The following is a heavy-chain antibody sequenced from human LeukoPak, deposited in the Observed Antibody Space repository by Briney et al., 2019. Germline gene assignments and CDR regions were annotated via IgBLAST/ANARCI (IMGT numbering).Heavy chain of an antibody. CDR2: INHSGST. CDR3: ASGWTLSY. V-gene: IGHV4-34*01. J-gene: IGHJ4*02. D-gene: IGHD1-1*01. Sequence: SETLSLTCAVYGGSFSGYYWSWIRQPPGKGLEWIGEINHSGSTNYNPSLKSRVTISVDTSKNQFSLKLSSVTAADTAVYYCASGWTLSYWGQGTLVTVSS. CDR1: GGSFSGYY.